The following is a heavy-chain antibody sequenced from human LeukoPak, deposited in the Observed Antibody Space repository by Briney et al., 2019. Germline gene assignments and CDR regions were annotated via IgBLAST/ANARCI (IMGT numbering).Heavy chain of an antibody. V-gene: IGHV5-51*01. D-gene: IGHD2-15*01. Sequence: GESLKISCKASGYSFSRYWVGWVRQMPGKGLEWMGIIYPGDSDIRYSPSFQGQVTISADKSVSTTYLRWSSLKASDTAMYYCARLNVEVVAKRLDYWGQGTLVTVSS. CDR2: IYPGDSDI. CDR3: ARLNVEVVAKRLDY. CDR1: GYSFSRYW. J-gene: IGHJ4*02.